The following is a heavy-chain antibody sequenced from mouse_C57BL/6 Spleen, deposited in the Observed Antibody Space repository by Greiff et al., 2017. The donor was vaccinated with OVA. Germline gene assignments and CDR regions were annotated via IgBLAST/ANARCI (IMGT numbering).Heavy chain of an antibody. CDR3: ALGDYYSSSSYCYFDV. CDR1: GYTFTSYW. CDR2: IDPNSGGT. V-gene: IGHV1-72*01. J-gene: IGHJ1*03. Sequence: QVQLQQPGAELVKPGASVKLSCKASGYTFTSYWMHWVKQRPGRGLEWIGRIDPNSGGTKYNEKFKSKATLTVDKPSSTAYMQLSSLTSEDSAVSSFALGDYYSSSSYCYFDVWGTGSTVTVSS. D-gene: IGHD1-1*01.